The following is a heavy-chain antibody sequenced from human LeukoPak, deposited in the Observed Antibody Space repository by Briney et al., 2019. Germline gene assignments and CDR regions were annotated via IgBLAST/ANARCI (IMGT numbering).Heavy chain of an antibody. CDR2: IYSGGST. J-gene: IGHJ4*02. Sequence: PGGSLRLSCAASGFSVISNYMSWVRQAPGKGLEWVSIIYSGGSTYYADSVKGRFTISRDNSKNTLYLQMNSLRADDTAVYYCARDGRGYSFDDWGQGTLVTVSS. D-gene: IGHD3-10*01. CDR3: ARDGRGYSFDD. V-gene: IGHV3-53*01. CDR1: GFSVISNY.